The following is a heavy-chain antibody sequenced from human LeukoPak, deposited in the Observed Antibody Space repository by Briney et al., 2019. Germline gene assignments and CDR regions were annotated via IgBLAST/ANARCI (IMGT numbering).Heavy chain of an antibody. CDR3: ARSQNYYGSGDY. CDR1: GVSISSTNYY. J-gene: IGHJ4*02. Sequence: SETLSLTCTVSGVSISSTNYYWGWLRQPPGKALEWIGYIYYSGSANYNPSLEGRVTISVDTSKNQFSVKLSSVTAADTAVYYCARSQNYYGSGDYWSQGTLVTVSS. D-gene: IGHD3-10*01. V-gene: IGHV4-61*05. CDR2: IYYSGSA.